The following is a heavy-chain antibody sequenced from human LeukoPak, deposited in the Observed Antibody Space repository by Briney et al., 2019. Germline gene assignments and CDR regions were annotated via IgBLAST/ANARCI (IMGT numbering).Heavy chain of an antibody. V-gene: IGHV1-69*04. Sequence: ASVKVSCKASGGTFSSYAISWVRQAPGQGLEWMGRIIPILGIANYAQKFQGRVTITADKSTSTAYMELSSLRSEDTAVYYCARVDVDYYGMDVWGQGTTVTVSS. CDR2: IIPILGIA. CDR1: GGTFSSYA. J-gene: IGHJ6*02. D-gene: IGHD3/OR15-3a*01. CDR3: ARVDVDYYGMDV.